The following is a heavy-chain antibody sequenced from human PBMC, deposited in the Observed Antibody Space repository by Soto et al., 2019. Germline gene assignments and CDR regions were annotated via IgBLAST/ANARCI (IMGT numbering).Heavy chain of an antibody. Sequence: LRHSCASSGFRFISSWMHCYRKAPGKGLVWVSHINSDESRSTYADAVKGRFTISRDNAKNTLYLQVNSLRAEDTAVYYCVRGRTTSGDGVDFDYWGQVTLVTVSS. V-gene: IGHV3-74*01. J-gene: IGHJ4*02. CDR2: INSDESRS. CDR1: GFRFISSW. D-gene: IGHD5-12*01. CDR3: VRGRTTSGDGVDFDY.